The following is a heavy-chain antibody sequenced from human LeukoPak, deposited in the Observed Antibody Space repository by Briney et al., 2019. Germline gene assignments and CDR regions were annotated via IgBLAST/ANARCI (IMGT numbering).Heavy chain of an antibody. CDR3: ARAATTGTVDY. J-gene: IGHJ4*02. Sequence: GGSLRLSCTASGFTFSNYWMSWVRQAPGKGLEWVANINQDGSAQYYVDSLKGRFTISRDNIEKSLYLQLNSLTADDTAVYFCARAATTGTVDYWGQGTLVTVSS. CDR1: GFTFSNYW. CDR2: INQDGSAQ. V-gene: IGHV3-7*01. D-gene: IGHD1-1*01.